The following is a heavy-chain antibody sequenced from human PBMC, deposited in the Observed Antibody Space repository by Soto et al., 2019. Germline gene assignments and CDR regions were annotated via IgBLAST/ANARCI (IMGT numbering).Heavy chain of an antibody. J-gene: IGHJ4*02. CDR2: IIGSGSTT. Sequence: GGSLRLSCAASGCTFSSYAMSWVRQAPGKGLEWVSGIIGSGSTTNYADSVKGRFTISRDNSKNTLSLQMNSLRADDTAVYYCANLLKLDCWGQGTLVTVSS. CDR1: GCTFSSYA. CDR3: ANLLKLDC. D-gene: IGHD3-16*01. V-gene: IGHV3-23*01.